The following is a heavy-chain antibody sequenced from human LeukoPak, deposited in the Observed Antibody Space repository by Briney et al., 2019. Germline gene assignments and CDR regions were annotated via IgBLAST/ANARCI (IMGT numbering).Heavy chain of an antibody. D-gene: IGHD2-15*01. J-gene: IGHJ6*03. CDR1: GYTFTRYG. CDR2: ISAYNGNT. CDR3: ARVDVVVVAATPYYYYYMDV. V-gene: IGHV1-18*01. Sequence: ASVRVSCKASGYTFTRYGISWVRQAPGQGLEWMGWISAYNGNTNYAQKLQGRVTMTTDTSTSTTYMELRSLRSDDTAVYYCARVDVVVVAATPYYYYYMDVWGKGTTVTVSS.